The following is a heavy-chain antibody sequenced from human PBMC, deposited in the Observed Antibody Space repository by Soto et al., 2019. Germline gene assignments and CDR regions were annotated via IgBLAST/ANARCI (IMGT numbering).Heavy chain of an antibody. CDR2: ISYDGSNK. CDR3: ARDERYSYGSRGSYLLGRTVDY. D-gene: IGHD5-18*01. CDR1: GFTFSSYA. Sequence: GSLRRSCAASGFTFSSYAMHWVRQAPGKGLEWVTVISYDGSNKYYADSVKGRFTISRDNSKNTLYLQMNSLRAEDTAVYYCARDERYSYGSRGSYLLGRTVDYWGQGTLVTVS. V-gene: IGHV3-30-3*01. J-gene: IGHJ4*02.